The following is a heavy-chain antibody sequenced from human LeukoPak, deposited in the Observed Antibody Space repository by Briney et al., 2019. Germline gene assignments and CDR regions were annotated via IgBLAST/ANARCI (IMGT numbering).Heavy chain of an antibody. CDR3: ARRLDYYDSRTYYRSFDY. CDR1: GYTFTDYY. J-gene: IGHJ4*02. D-gene: IGHD3-22*01. V-gene: IGHV1-2*02. CDR2: INPNSGGT. Sequence: GASVKVPCKASGYTFTDYYMHWVRQAPGQGLEWMGWINPNSGGTNYAQNFQGRVTMTRDTSISTAYMELSRLTSDDTAVYYCARRLDYYDSRTYYRSFDYWGQGTLVTVSS.